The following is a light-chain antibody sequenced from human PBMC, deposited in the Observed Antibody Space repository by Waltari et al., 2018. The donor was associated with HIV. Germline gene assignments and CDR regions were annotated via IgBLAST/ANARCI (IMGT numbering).Light chain of an antibody. CDR1: SSDVGGYKY. CDR2: EVT. Sequence: QSALTQPPSASGSPGQSVTISCTGSSSDVGGYKYVSWYQQHPGKAPKLIISEVTKRPSGVPERFSGSKSGNTASLTVSGLQAEDEADYCCTSYAGSFKGVVFGGGTKLTVL. CDR3: TSYAGSFKGVV. J-gene: IGLJ2*01. V-gene: IGLV2-8*01.